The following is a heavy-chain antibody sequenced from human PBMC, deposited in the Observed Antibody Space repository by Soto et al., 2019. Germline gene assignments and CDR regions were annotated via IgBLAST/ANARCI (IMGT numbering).Heavy chain of an antibody. Sequence: QAQLVESGGGVVQPGRSLRLSCAASGFAFSSYGMHWVRKAPGTGLEWVAVISYDGSLQHYADSVKGRFTISRDNSKNMELLQMSSLRAEDTAVYYCVSDRGYGHASVPYSWGQGTLVSVSS. CDR2: ISYDGSLQ. V-gene: IGHV3-30*03. CDR3: VSDRGYGHASVPYS. J-gene: IGHJ4*02. CDR1: GFAFSSYG. D-gene: IGHD5-18*01.